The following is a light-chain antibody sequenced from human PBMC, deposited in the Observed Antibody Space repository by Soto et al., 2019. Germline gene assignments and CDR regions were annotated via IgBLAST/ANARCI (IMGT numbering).Light chain of an antibody. V-gene: IGKV1-5*03. CDR2: EAS. Sequence: DIQLAQSPSVLSATEGDSVAITCRASQSISRWLAWFQQKPGEAPKLLITEASNLEGGVPSRFSGSGYGTEFTLTISSLQPDDFATYSCQQYHPSPWTFGQGTKV. CDR3: QQYHPSPWT. CDR1: QSISRW. J-gene: IGKJ1*01.